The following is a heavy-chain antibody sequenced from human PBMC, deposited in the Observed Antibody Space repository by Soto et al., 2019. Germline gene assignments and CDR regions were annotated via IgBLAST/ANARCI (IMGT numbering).Heavy chain of an antibody. CDR2: IYHSGST. J-gene: IGHJ6*02. CDR1: GGSISSSNW. V-gene: IGHV4-4*02. CDR3: ARDLGTMVRGLLVNYYGMDV. D-gene: IGHD3-10*01. Sequence: PSETLSLTCAVSGGSISSSNWWSWVRQPPGKGLEWIGEIYHSGSTNYNPSLKSRVTISVDKSKNQFSLKLSSVTAADTAVYYCARDLGTMVRGLLVNYYGMDVWGQGTTVTVSS.